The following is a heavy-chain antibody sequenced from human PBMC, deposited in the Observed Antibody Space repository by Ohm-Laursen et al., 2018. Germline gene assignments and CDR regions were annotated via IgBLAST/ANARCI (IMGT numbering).Heavy chain of an antibody. Sequence: GTLSLTCTVTGGSISSFYWSWIRQPAGRGLEWIGRMSTSGSTTHSTTYNPSLNSRLTLSLDTSKNQFSLILTSVTAADTAVYYCARVSRRDGYNPLDYWGQGTLVTVSS. J-gene: IGHJ4*02. CDR3: ARVSRRDGYNPLDY. V-gene: IGHV4-4*07. CDR1: GGSISSFY. D-gene: IGHD5-24*01. CDR2: MSTSGSTTHST.